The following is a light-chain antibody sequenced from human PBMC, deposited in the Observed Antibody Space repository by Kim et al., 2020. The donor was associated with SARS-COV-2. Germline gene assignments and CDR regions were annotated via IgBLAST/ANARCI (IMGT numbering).Light chain of an antibody. CDR3: NSRDSSGNHYV. CDR1: SLRSYY. J-gene: IGLJ1*01. V-gene: IGLV3-19*01. CDR2: GKN. Sequence: ALGQTVRITCQGDSLRSYYASWYQQKPGQAPVLVIYGKNNRPSGIPDRISGFSSGNTASLTITGAQAEDEADYYCNSRDSSGNHYVFGAGTKVTVL.